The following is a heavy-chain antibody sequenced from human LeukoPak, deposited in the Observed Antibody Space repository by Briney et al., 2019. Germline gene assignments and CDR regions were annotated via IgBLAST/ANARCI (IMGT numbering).Heavy chain of an antibody. V-gene: IGHV5-51*01. D-gene: IGHD3-3*01. CDR3: ARHDGDDFWSGYYLDY. CDR1: GYSFTSYW. Sequence: GVSLKISCKGSGYSFTSYWIGWVRQMPGKGLEWMGIIYPGDSDTRYSPSFQGQVTISADKSISTAYLQWSSLKASDTAMYYCARHDGDDFWSGYYLDYWGQGTLVTVSS. J-gene: IGHJ4*02. CDR2: IYPGDSDT.